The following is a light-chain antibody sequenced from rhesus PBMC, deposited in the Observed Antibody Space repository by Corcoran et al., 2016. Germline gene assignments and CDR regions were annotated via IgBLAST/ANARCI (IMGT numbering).Light chain of an antibody. CDR2: EAS. CDR1: QGITND. V-gene: IGKV1-25*01. J-gene: IGKJ4*01. CDR3: QHYYSFPLT. Sequence: DIQMTQSPSSLSASVGDRVTITCRASQGITNDLAWYQQKPGESPKLLIYEASSLQSGIPSRFSGTGSGTDFTLTISSLQSEDFATYYCQHYYSFPLTFGGGTKVEIK.